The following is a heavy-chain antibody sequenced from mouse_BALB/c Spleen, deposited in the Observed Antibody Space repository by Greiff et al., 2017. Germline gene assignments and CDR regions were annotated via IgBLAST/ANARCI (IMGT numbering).Heavy chain of an antibody. CDR2: ISSGGST. V-gene: IGHV5-6-5*01. CDR3: ARGPYGNYEDYAMDY. Sequence: EVHLVESGGGLVKPGGSLKLSCAASGFTFSSYAMSWVRQTPEKRLEWVASISSGGSTYYPDSVKGRFTISRDNARNILYLQMSSLRSEDTAMYYCARGPYGNYEDYAMDYWGQGTSVTVSS. J-gene: IGHJ4*01. CDR1: GFTFSSYA. D-gene: IGHD2-10*02.